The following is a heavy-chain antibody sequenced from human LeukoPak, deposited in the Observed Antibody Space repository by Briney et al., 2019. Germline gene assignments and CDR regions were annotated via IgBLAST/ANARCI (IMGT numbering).Heavy chain of an antibody. CDR1: GGSIIRGAFY. J-gene: IGHJ4*02. CDR2: VHTSGST. D-gene: IGHD2-8*01. CDR3: ARGPANGASYFDY. Sequence: SQTLSLTCTVSGGSIIRGAFYWHWIRQPAGKGLEWIGRVHTSGSTHYDPSLSSRVTISLDTSKNQFSLRLSSVTAADTAVYYCARGPANGASYFDYWGQGSLVTVSS. V-gene: IGHV4-61*02.